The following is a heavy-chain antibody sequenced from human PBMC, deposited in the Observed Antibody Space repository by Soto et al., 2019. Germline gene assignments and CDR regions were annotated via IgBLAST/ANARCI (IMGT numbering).Heavy chain of an antibody. J-gene: IGHJ5*02. CDR2: IYYSGST. CDR3: AREGAAAMVWDWFDP. Sequence: SETLSLTCTVSGGSISSGDYYWSWIRQPPGKGLEWIGYIYYSGSTYYNPSLKSRVTISVDTSKNQFSLKLSSVTAADTAVYYCAREGAAAMVWDWFDPWGTGTLVTVSS. D-gene: IGHD5-18*01. V-gene: IGHV4-30-4*01. CDR1: GGSISSGDYY.